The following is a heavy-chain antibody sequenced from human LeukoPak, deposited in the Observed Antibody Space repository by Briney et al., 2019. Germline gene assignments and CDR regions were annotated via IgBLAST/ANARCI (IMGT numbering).Heavy chain of an antibody. CDR2: IKTDGSDT. CDR1: YW. D-gene: IGHD4-11*01. Sequence: YWXXXVRXXPGXXXVWVSRIKTDGSDTYYADSVRGRFTISRDNAKNTLYLQMDSLRAEDTAVYFCARGDYSSHTLWGQGTLVTVSS. V-gene: IGHV3-74*01. CDR3: ARGDYSSHTL. J-gene: IGHJ4*02.